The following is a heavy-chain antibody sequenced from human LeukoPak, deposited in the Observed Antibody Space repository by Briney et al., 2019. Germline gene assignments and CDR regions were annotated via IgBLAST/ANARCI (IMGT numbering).Heavy chain of an antibody. CDR1: GYSFTSYW. V-gene: IGHV5-51*01. D-gene: IGHD3-10*01. J-gene: IGHJ6*02. CDR2: IYPGDSDT. Sequence: GESLKISCKGSGYSFTSYWIGWVRQMPGKGLEWMGIIYPGDSDTRYSPSFQGQVTISADKSISTAYLQWSSLKASDTAMYYCARHFWFGGLVDYYYGMDVWGQGTTVTVSS. CDR3: ARHFWFGGLVDYYYGMDV.